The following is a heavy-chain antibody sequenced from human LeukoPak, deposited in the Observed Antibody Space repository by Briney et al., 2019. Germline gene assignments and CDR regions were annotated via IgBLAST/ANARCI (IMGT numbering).Heavy chain of an antibody. J-gene: IGHJ3*01. CDR1: GYSISGGYY. CDR2: IFHSGSI. D-gene: IGHD3-22*01. V-gene: IGHV4-38-2*01. Sequence: SETLSLTCAVSGYSISGGYYWGWIRQSPGKGLEWIATIFHSGSIYYNPSHKSRVTLSVDTSKNQFSLKLNSVTAADTAVYFYSRMGVSYYYDSSTYYPVAFDVWGQGTMVTVSS. CDR3: SRMGVSYYYDSSTYYPVAFDV.